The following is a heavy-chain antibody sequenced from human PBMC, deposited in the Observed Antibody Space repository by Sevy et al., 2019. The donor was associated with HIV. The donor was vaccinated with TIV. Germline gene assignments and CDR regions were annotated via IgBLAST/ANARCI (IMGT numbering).Heavy chain of an antibody. Sequence: GGSLRLSCAASGFTFSSYAMSWVRQAPGKGLEWVSVISGNGGSTDYADSVKGRFTISRDNSKNTLYLQMNSLRAEDMSVFYCAKVRLPDCYDSRAYHDMDVWGQGTTVTVSS. CDR3: AKVRLPDCYDSRAYHDMDV. CDR2: ISGNGGST. CDR1: GFTFSSYA. J-gene: IGHJ6*02. D-gene: IGHD3-22*01. V-gene: IGHV3-23*01.